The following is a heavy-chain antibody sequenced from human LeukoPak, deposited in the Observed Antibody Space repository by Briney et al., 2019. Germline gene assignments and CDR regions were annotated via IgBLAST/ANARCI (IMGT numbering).Heavy chain of an antibody. V-gene: IGHV3-21*01. CDR1: GFTFDSYT. Sequence: PGGSLRLSCAASGFTFDSYTINWVRQAPGKGLERVSSISSSSNYIKYADSVKGRFTISRDNAMDSVYLQMNSLRVEDTALYYCARDRSPYYDSRGYVGYAFETWGQGTMVTVSS. J-gene: IGHJ3*02. D-gene: IGHD3-22*01. CDR3: ARDRSPYYDSRGYVGYAFET. CDR2: ISSSSNYI.